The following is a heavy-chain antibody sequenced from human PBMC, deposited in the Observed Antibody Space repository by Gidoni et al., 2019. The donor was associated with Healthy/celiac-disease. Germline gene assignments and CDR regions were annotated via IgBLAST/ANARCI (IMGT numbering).Heavy chain of an antibody. CDR1: GGSISSGGYY. D-gene: IGHD3-9*01. Sequence: QVQLQESGPGLVKPSQTLSLTCTVSGGSISSGGYYWSWTRQHPGKGMEWIGYIYYSGSTYYNPSLKSRVTISVDTSKNQFSLKLSSVTAADTAVYYCARGLDWLFFDYWGQGTLVTVSS. CDR3: ARGLDWLFFDY. CDR2: IYYSGST. J-gene: IGHJ4*02. V-gene: IGHV4-31*03.